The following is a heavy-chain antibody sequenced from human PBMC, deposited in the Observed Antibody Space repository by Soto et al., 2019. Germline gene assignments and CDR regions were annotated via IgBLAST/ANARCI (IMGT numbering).Heavy chain of an antibody. CDR1: GFSFFNYA. V-gene: IGHV3-23*01. J-gene: IGHJ4*02. CDR3: AKATTNGGWFNPFDY. CDR2: LSGSGTST. Sequence: PXGSLRLSCAACGFSFFNYAMNWVRQAPGKGLEWVSGLSGSGTSTYYADSVKGRFTISRDNSRDTLFLQMNSLTADDTAVYYCAKATTNGGWFNPFDYWGQGTLVTVSS. D-gene: IGHD6-19*01.